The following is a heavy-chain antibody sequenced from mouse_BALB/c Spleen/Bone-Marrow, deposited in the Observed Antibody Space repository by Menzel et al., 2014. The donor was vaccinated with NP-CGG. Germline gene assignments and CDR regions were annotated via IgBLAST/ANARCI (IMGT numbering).Heavy chain of an antibody. V-gene: IGHV2-9*02. J-gene: IGHJ4*01. D-gene: IGHD2-1*01. Sequence: VMLVESGPGLVAPSQSLSITCTVSGFSLTSYGVHWVRQPPGKGLEWLGVIWSGGSTNYNSALMSRLSISKDNSKSQVFLKMNSLQTDDTAMYYCAGVGNYDYAMDYWGQGTSVTVSS. CDR3: AGVGNYDYAMDY. CDR2: IWSGGST. CDR1: GFSLTSYG.